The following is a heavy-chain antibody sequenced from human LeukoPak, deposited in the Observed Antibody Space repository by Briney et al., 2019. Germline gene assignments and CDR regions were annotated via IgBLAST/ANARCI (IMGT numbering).Heavy chain of an antibody. V-gene: IGHV1-2*02. CDR3: AQDQQGDLDY. Sequence: GASVKVSCKASGYTCTGYYMHWVRQAPGQGLEWMGWINPSSGGTNYAQKFQGRVTMTRDTSISTAYMELSRLRSDDTAVYYCAQDQQGDLDYWGQGTLVTVSS. D-gene: IGHD6-13*01. CDR2: INPSSGGT. J-gene: IGHJ4*02. CDR1: GYTCTGYY.